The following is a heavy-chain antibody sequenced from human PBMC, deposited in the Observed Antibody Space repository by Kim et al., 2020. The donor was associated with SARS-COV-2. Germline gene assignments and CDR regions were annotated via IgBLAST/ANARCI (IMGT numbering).Heavy chain of an antibody. CDR3: ARDTNGYSSSWYPSYSNWFDP. CDR1: GFTFSSYA. Sequence: GGSLRLSCAASGFTFSSYAMHWVRQAPGKGLEWVAVISYDGSNKYYADSVKGRFTISRDNSKNTLYLQMNSLRAEDTAVYYCARDTNGYSSSWYPSYSNWFDPWGQGTLVTVSS. CDR2: ISYDGSNK. J-gene: IGHJ5*02. V-gene: IGHV3-30-3*01. D-gene: IGHD6-13*01.